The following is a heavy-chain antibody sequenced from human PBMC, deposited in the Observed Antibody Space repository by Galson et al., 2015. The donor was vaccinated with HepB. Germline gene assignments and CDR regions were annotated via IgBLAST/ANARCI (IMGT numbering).Heavy chain of an antibody. J-gene: IGHJ4*02. D-gene: IGHD6-19*01. CDR2: ISYDGSNK. V-gene: IGHV3-30-3*01. CDR3: ARDSSALYSSGWGPFDY. CDR1: GFTFSSYA. Sequence: SLRLSCAASGFTFSSYAMHWVRQASGKGLEWVAVISYDGSNKYYADSAKGRFTISRDNSKNTLYLQMNSLRAEDTAVYYCARDSSALYSSGWGPFDYWGQGTLVTVSS.